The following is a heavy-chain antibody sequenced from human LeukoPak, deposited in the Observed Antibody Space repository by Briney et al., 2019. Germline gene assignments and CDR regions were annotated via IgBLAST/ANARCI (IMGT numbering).Heavy chain of an antibody. CDR2: ISSSSSYI. V-gene: IGHV3-21*01. J-gene: IGHJ4*02. Sequence: GGSLRLSCAASGFTFSSYSMNWVRQAPGKGLEWVSSISSSSSYIYYADSVKGRFTISRDNAKNSLYLQMNSLRAEDTAAYYCAREDPGYSSGPLDYWGQGTLVTVSS. CDR3: AREDPGYSSGPLDY. CDR1: GFTFSSYS. D-gene: IGHD6-19*01.